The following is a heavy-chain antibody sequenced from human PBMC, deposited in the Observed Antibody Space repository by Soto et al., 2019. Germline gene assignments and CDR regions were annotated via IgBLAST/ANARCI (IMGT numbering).Heavy chain of an antibody. J-gene: IGHJ1*01. CDR3: AKDQAAAGTIWRYFQH. CDR2: ISSSSSYI. D-gene: IGHD6-13*01. Sequence: GGSLRLSCAASGFTFSSYSMNWVRQAPGKGLEWVSSISSSSSYIYYADSVKGRFTTSRDNAKNSLYLQMNSLRAEDTAVYYCAKDQAAAGTIWRYFQHWGQGTLVTVSS. V-gene: IGHV3-21*04. CDR1: GFTFSSYS.